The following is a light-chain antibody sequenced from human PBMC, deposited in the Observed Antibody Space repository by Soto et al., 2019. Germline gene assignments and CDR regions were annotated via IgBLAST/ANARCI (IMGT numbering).Light chain of an antibody. J-gene: IGKJ2*01. CDR3: QQYAT. CDR2: SAS. Sequence: IVLTQSPGTLSLSPGERATLSCRASQSVSSSDLAWYQQKPGQAPRLLIYSASSRATGIPDRFSGSGSGTDFTLTISRLEPEDFAVYYCQQYATFGQGTKLEIK. CDR1: QSVSSSD. V-gene: IGKV3-20*01.